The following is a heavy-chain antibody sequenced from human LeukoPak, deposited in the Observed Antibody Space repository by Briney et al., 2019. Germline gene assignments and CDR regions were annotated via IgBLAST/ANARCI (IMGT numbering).Heavy chain of an antibody. CDR1: GFTVSSSY. D-gene: IGHD3-9*01. V-gene: IGHV3-53*01. CDR2: IYSGGST. CDR3: ARAILTGYSGFDY. Sequence: GGSLRLSCAASGFTVSSSYMSWVRQAPGKGLEWVSVIYSGGSTYYADSVKGRFTISRDNSKNTLYLQMNSLRAEDTAVYYCARAILTGYSGFDYWGQGTLVTVSS. J-gene: IGHJ4*02.